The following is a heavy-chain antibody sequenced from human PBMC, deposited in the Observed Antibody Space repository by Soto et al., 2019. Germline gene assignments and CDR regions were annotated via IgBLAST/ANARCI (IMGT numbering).Heavy chain of an antibody. CDR2: ISHDGTTN. CDR1: GFSFSSYA. Sequence: QVQLVESGGGVVQPGRSLRLSCTTSGFSFSSYAFHWVRQAPGKGLEWVAVISHDGTTNYRADSVKGRFTISRDTSKSALFLQMNSLTTEDTAVYYCARAMSPIYYFEYWGQGTLVTVSS. CDR3: ARAMSPIYYFEY. V-gene: IGHV3-30-3*01. J-gene: IGHJ4*02.